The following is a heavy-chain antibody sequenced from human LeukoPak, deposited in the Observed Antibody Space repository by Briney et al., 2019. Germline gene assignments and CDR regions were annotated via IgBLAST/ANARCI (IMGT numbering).Heavy chain of an antibody. CDR3: ARGRLRIGFDP. V-gene: IGHV4-59*01. J-gene: IGHJ5*02. CDR2: IYYSGST. CDR1: GGSISSYY. D-gene: IGHD2-15*01. Sequence: SETLSLTCTVSGGSISSYYWSWIRQPPGKGLEWIGYIYYSGSTNYNPSLKSRVTISVDTSKDQFSLKLSSVTAADTAVYYCARGRLRIGFDPWGQGTLVTVSS.